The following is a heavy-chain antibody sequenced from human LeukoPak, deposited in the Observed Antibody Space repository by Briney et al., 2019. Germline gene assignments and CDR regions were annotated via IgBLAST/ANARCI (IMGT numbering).Heavy chain of an antibody. CDR2: ISGTSGTT. CDR1: GFTFSSYA. CDR3: AKQGGTYYYYYMDV. J-gene: IGHJ6*03. Sequence: GGSLRLSCAASGFTFSSYAMSWVRQAPGKGLEWVSGISGTSGTTYYADSGKGRFTISRDNSKNTLYLQMNSLRAEDTAVYYCAKQGGTYYYYYMDVWGKGTTVTVSS. V-gene: IGHV3-23*01. D-gene: IGHD1-1*01.